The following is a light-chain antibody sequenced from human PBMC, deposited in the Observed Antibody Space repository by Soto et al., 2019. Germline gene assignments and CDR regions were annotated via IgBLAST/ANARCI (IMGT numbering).Light chain of an antibody. J-gene: IGKJ4*01. CDR3: QHRYNWPLT. V-gene: IGKV3-11*01. CDR2: DAS. Sequence: IVLTQSPATLSVSPGETATLSCRASENINTYLAWYQQKPGQAPKLLIYDASNRATGIPARFSASGSGTDFTLSISGLEPEDFAVYYCQHRYNWPLTFGGGTKVDIK. CDR1: ENINTY.